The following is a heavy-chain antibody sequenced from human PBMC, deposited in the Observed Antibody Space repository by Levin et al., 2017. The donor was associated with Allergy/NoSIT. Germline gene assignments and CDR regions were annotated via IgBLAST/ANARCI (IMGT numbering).Heavy chain of an antibody. CDR3: AKDYLRSSGWAYYFDY. CDR2: ISGSGGST. J-gene: IGHJ4*02. V-gene: IGHV3-23*01. Sequence: GESLKISCAASGFTFSSYAMSWVRQAPGKGLEWVSAISGSGGSTYYADSVKGRFTISRDNSKNTLYLQMNSLRAEDTAVYYCAKDYLRSSGWAYYFDYWGQGTLVTVSS. CDR1: GFTFSSYA. D-gene: IGHD6-19*01.